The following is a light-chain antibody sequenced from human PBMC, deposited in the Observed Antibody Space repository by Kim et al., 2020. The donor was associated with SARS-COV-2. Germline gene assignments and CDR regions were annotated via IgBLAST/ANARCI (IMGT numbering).Light chain of an antibody. Sequence: GKTVTISSTRSTGRIARNDVQWYQQRPGSAPPTVISENNQRPPGVPHRFSGSIDSSANSASLTLSGLKTEDEADYYSQSYDSSTVIFGGGTQLTVL. CDR2: ENN. J-gene: IGLJ2*01. CDR3: QSYDSSTVI. V-gene: IGLV6-57*03. CDR1: TGRIARND.